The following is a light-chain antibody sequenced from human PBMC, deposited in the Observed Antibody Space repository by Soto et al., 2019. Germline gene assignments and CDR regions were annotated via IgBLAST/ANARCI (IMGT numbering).Light chain of an antibody. J-gene: IGKJ2*01. CDR1: QSISSSY. Sequence: EIVLTQSPGTLSLSPGERATLSCRASQSISSSYLAWYQQKPGQAPRLLIHSASSSATGIPDRFSGSVSGNDFPVTVSRLEPEDVAVYYCQQYGSSSYTFGQGTQLQIK. V-gene: IGKV3-20*01. CDR2: SAS. CDR3: QQYGSSSYT.